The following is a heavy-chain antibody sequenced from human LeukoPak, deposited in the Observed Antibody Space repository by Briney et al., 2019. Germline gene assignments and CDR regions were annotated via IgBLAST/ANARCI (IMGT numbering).Heavy chain of an antibody. J-gene: IGHJ3*02. CDR2: IYYSGST. Sequence: SQTLSLTCTVSGGSLSSGDYYWSWIRQPPGRGLEWIVYIYYSGSTYYNPSLKSRSTISVGTSKNQFSRKLSSVTAADTAVYYCVSSTPSRAFDIWGQGKMVTVSS. D-gene: IGHD2-2*01. V-gene: IGHV4-30-4*08. CDR3: VSSTPSRAFDI. CDR1: GGSLSSGDYY.